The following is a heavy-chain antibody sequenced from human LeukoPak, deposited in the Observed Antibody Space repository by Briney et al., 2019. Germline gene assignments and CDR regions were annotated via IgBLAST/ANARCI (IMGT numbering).Heavy chain of an antibody. V-gene: IGHV3-30*18. J-gene: IGHJ5*02. Sequence: PGGSLRLSCAASGFTFSSYGMHWVRQAPGKGLEWVAVISYDGSNKYYADSVKGRFTISRDNSKNTLYLQMNSLRAEDTAVYYCEKDQWLRKTLTPFGFDPWGQGTLVTVSS. CDR2: ISYDGSNK. D-gene: IGHD5-12*01. CDR1: GFTFSSYG. CDR3: EKDQWLRKTLTPFGFDP.